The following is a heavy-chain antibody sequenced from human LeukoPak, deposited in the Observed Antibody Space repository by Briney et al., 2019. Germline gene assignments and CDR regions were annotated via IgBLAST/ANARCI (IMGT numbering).Heavy chain of an antibody. J-gene: IGHJ6*03. Sequence: GRSLRLSCTASGFTFSTYGLHWVRQAPGKGLEWVAVISYDGSDKYYADSVKGRFTISRDNSKNTLYLQMNSLRAEDTAVYYCAKEGDFWSGYPSAHMDVWGKGTTVTVSS. CDR3: AKEGDFWSGYPSAHMDV. V-gene: IGHV3-30*18. CDR2: ISYDGSDK. D-gene: IGHD3-3*01. CDR1: GFTFSTYG.